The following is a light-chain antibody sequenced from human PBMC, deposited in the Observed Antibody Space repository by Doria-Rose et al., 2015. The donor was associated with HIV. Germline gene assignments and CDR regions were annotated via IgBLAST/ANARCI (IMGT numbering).Light chain of an antibody. J-gene: IGKJ1*01. CDR1: QSISNW. V-gene: IGKV1-5*03. CDR2: KAS. CDR3: QHFDKYFSWT. Sequence: DIRMTQSPSTLSASVGDRLTITCRASQSISNWLAWYQQKPGQDTKLLIYKASTLQSGVPSRFRGSGSGTEFTLTINSLQPDDFATYYCQHFDKYFSWTFGHGTEVDIK.